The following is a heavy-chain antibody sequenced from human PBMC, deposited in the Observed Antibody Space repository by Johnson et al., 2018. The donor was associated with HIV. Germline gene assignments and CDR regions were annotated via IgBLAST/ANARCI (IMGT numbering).Heavy chain of an antibody. V-gene: IGHV3-30*02. J-gene: IGHJ3*02. CDR1: GCTCSSYG. Sequence: QVQLVESGGNVERPGGSLRLSCAASGCTCSSYGMHWVRQAPGNGLERVAFIRSDVSNEYYADPVKGRFTIARDNSKNTLYLQMNSLRAEDTAVYYCAKEILKFGEFIPDAFDIWGQGTMVTVS. CDR3: AKEILKFGEFIPDAFDI. CDR2: IRSDVSNE. D-gene: IGHD3-10*01.